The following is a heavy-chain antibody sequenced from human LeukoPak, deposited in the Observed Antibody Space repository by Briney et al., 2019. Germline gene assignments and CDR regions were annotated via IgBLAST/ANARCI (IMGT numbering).Heavy chain of an antibody. CDR1: GYTLTELS. J-gene: IGHJ6*02. V-gene: IGHV1-24*01. CDR3: AVMVRGVIDYYYGVDV. CDR2: FDPEDGET. D-gene: IGHD3-10*01. Sequence: APVKVSCKVSGYTLTELSMHWVRQAPGKGLEWMGGFDPEDGETIYAQKFQGRVTMTEDTSTDTAYMELSSLRSEDTAVYYCAVMVRGVIDYYYGVDVWGQGTTVTVS.